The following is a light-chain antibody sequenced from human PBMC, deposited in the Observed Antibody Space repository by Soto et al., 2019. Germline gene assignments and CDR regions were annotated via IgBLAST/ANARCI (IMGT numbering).Light chain of an antibody. V-gene: IGKV1-5*01. CDR3: QQYDSYST. Sequence: DIQMTQSPSTLSASVGDRVTITCRASQNINSWLAWYQQKPGKAPQLLIYDAYSLESGVPSRFSGSAAGRKFTLTISRLQPDDFATYYCQQYDSYSTFGQGTKVEIK. CDR2: DAY. CDR1: QNINSW. J-gene: IGKJ1*01.